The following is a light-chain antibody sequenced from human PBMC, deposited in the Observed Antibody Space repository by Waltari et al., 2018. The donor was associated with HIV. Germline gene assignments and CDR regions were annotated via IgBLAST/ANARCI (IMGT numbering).Light chain of an antibody. Sequence: QSVLTQPPSVSAAPGQKVTISCSGRSSNIGPNYVSWYQQPPGTAPKLLIDENNKRPSGIAVRVPGSKSGTSATLGITGRQTGDEAEYCCGTWDSSLSAYVFGSGTKVAVL. CDR1: SSNIGPNY. J-gene: IGLJ1*01. CDR3: GTWDSSLSAYV. V-gene: IGLV1-51*02. CDR2: ENN.